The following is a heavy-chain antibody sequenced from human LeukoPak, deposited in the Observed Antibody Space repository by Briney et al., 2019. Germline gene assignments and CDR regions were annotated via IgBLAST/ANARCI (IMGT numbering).Heavy chain of an antibody. D-gene: IGHD3-9*01. Sequence: PSETLSLTCAVYGGSFSGYYWSWIRQPPGRGLEWIGEINHSGSTNYNPSLKSRVTISVDTSKNQFSLKLSSVTAADTAVYYCARDVTITLSMDVWGQGTTVTVSS. CDR3: ARDVTITLSMDV. CDR2: INHSGST. J-gene: IGHJ6*02. V-gene: IGHV4-34*01. CDR1: GGSFSGYY.